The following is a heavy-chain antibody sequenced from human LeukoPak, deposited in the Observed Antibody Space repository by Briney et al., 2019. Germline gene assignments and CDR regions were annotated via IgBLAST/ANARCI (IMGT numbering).Heavy chain of an antibody. V-gene: IGHV4-4*07. CDR1: GGSISSYY. CDR2: IYTSGST. Sequence: SETLSLTCTVSGGSISSYYWSWIRQPAGKGLEWIGRIYTSGSTNYNPSLKSRVTMSVDTSKNRFSLKLSSVTAADTAVYYCARDAYYYDSSGYYYYGMDVWGQGTTVTVSS. D-gene: IGHD3-22*01. CDR3: ARDAYYYDSSGYYYYGMDV. J-gene: IGHJ6*02.